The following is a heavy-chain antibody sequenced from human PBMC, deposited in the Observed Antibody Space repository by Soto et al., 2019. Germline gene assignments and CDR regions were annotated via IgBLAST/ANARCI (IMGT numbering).Heavy chain of an antibody. CDR3: ARGPWFIVVIPAALIYCYRDV. V-gene: IGHV3-48*01. J-gene: IGHJ6*03. D-gene: IGHD2-2*01. CDR1: GFTFSSYS. CDR2: ISSSSSTI. Sequence: SLRLSCEASGFTFSSYSMNWVRQATGKGLEWVSYISSSSSTIYYADSVKGRFTISRDNAKNSLYLQMNSLRAEDTAVYYCARGPWFIVVIPAALIYCYRDVWGKGTTVT.